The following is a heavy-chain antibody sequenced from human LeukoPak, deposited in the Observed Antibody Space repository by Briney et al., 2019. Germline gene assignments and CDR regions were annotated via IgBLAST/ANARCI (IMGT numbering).Heavy chain of an antibody. CDR3: ARATYYYDSSDSDAFDI. J-gene: IGHJ3*02. CDR1: GFAFSDHY. CDR2: TRNKANSYTT. V-gene: IGHV3-72*01. D-gene: IGHD3-22*01. Sequence: PGGSLRLSCAASGFAFSDHYMDWVRQAPGKGLEWVGRTRNKANSYTTEYAASVKGRFTISRDDSKNSLYLQMNSLKTEDTAVYYCARATYYYDSSDSDAFDIWGQGTMVTVSS.